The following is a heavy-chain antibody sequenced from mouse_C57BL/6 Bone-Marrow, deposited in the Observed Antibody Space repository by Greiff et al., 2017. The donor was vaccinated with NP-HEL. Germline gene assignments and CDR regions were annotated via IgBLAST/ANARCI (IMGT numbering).Heavy chain of an antibody. CDR2: IYPGDGDT. D-gene: IGHD2-5*01. CDR1: GYAFSSSW. CDR3: ARYYSNYRYFDV. Sequence: VQLQQSGPELVKPGASVKISCKASGYAFSSSWMNWVKQRPGKGLEWIGRIYPGDGDTNYNGKFKGKATLTADKSSSTAYMQLSSLTSEDSAVYFCARYYSNYRYFDVGGTGTTVTVSS. V-gene: IGHV1-82*01. J-gene: IGHJ1*03.